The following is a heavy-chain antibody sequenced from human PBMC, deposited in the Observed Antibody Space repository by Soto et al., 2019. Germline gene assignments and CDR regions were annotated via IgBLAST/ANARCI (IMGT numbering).Heavy chain of an antibody. Sequence: QVQLVESGGGVVQPGRSLRLSCAASGFTFSSYGMHWVRQAPGKGLEWVAVISYDGSNKYYADSVKGRFTISRDNSKNPLYLQMNSLRAEDTAVYYCAKDLGHGGRGAFEIWGQGTMVTVSS. CDR2: ISYDGSNK. CDR3: AKDLGHGGRGAFEI. J-gene: IGHJ3*02. CDR1: GFTFSSYG. V-gene: IGHV3-30*18. D-gene: IGHD7-27*01.